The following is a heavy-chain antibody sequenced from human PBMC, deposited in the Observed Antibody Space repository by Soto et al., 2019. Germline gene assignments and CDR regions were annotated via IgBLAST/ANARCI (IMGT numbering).Heavy chain of an antibody. J-gene: IGHJ6*02. CDR2: IYYSGST. Sequence: QVRLQESGPGLVKPSETLSLSCLVSGDSVGNGPYYWSWIRQSPGEGLEWIAYIYYSGSTNVNPSCEGLVNISIDMSKNQFFLVLRSVTAADAAVYFCARVGSSCHSGGCYYYYGLGVWGQGTTVAISS. CDR3: ARVGSSCHSGGCYYYYGLGV. D-gene: IGHD1-26*01. CDR1: GDSVGNGPYY. V-gene: IGHV4-61*01.